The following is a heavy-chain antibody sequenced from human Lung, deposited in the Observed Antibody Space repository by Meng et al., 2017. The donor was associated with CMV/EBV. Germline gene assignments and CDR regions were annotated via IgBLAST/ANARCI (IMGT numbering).Heavy chain of an antibody. J-gene: IGHJ6*02. CDR1: GFTFDDYG. CDR2: ISWNSGSI. CDR3: AKDIGFGGNSLYGMDV. Sequence: SLKISCAASGFTFDDYGMHWVRQAPGKGLEWVSGISWNSGSIGYADSVKGRFTISRDSAKNSLYLQMNSLRAEDTALYYCAKDIGFGGNSLYGMDVWGQGXTVTVSS. D-gene: IGHD4-23*01. V-gene: IGHV3-9*01.